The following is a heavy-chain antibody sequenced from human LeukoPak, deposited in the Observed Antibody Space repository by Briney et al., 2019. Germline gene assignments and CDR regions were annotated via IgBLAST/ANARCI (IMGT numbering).Heavy chain of an antibody. V-gene: IGHV3-33*01. J-gene: IGHJ2*01. D-gene: IGHD5-24*01. Sequence: PGGSLRLSCAASGFTFSSYGMHWVRQAPGKGLEWVAVIWYDGSNKYYADSVKGRFTISRDTAKNSLYLQMNSLRAEDTAVYYCARDPGIDGYWYFDLWGRGTLVTVSS. CDR3: ARDPGIDGYWYFDL. CDR1: GFTFSSYG. CDR2: IWYDGSNK.